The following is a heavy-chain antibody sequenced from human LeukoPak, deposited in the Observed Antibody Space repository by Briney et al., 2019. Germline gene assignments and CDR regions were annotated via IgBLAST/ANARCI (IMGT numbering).Heavy chain of an antibody. CDR2: VSGSGGST. CDR1: GFTFSSYA. J-gene: IGHJ4*02. Sequence: PGGSLRLSCAASGFTFSSYAMSWVRQAQGKGLEWVSAVSGSGGSTYYADSVKGRFTISRDNSKNTLYLQMNSLRAEDTAVYYCAKGNYYGSGSYLVQGGGYWGQGTLVTVSS. CDR3: AKGNYYGSGSYLVQGGGY. D-gene: IGHD3-10*01. V-gene: IGHV3-23*01.